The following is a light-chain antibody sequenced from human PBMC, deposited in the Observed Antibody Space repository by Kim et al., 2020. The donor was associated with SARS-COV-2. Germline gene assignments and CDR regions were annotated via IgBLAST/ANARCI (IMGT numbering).Light chain of an antibody. CDR3: QKYGTAPRT. V-gene: IGKV3-20*01. J-gene: IGKJ1*01. CDR2: STS. Sequence: SPGERAALACRTSQSVSSRYCAWYKQKPGQGPRLLIYSTSTRATGIPDRFSGSGSGTDFTLTITRLQPEDFAVYYCQKYGTAPRTFGQGTKVDIK. CDR1: QSVSSRY.